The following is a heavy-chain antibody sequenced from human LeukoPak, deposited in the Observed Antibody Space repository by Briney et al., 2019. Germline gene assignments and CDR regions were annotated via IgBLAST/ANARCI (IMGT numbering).Heavy chain of an antibody. CDR1: GFTFSSYA. V-gene: IGHV3-23*01. CDR3: ARDSSEEQLVLGSIDY. Sequence: QPGGSLRLSCAASGFTFSSYAMSWVRQAPGKGLEWVSAISGSGGSTYYADSVKGRFTISRDNSKNTLYLQMNSLRAEDTAVYYCARDSSEEQLVLGSIDYWGQGTLVTVPS. CDR2: ISGSGGST. J-gene: IGHJ4*02. D-gene: IGHD6-6*01.